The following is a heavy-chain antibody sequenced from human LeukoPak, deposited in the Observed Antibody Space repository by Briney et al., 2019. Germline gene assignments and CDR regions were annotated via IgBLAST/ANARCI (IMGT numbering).Heavy chain of an antibody. CDR1: GGSISSYY. J-gene: IGHJ4*02. D-gene: IGHD6-19*01. V-gene: IGHV4-4*07. CDR2: IYTSGST. Sequence: SETLSLTCTVSGGSISSYYWSWIRQPAGKGLEWIGRIYTSGSTNYNPSLKSRVTMSVDTSKNQFSLKRSSVTAADTAVYYCARVARFGDPAVAGEYFDYWGPGTLVTVSS. CDR3: ARVARFGDPAVAGEYFDY.